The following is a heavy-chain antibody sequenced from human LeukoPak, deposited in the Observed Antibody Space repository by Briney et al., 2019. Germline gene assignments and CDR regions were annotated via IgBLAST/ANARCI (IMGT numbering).Heavy chain of an antibody. V-gene: IGHV3-20*04. CDR1: GFTFDDYG. J-gene: IGHJ6*03. Sequence: PGGSLRLSCAASGFTFDDYGMSWLRHAPGKGLEGLSGINWNGGSTGYADSVKGRFTISRDNAKNSLYLQMNSLRAEDTALYYCARAAIANADYYYYMDVWGKGTTVTVSS. CDR2: INWNGGST. CDR3: ARAAIANADYYYYMDV. D-gene: IGHD2-8*01.